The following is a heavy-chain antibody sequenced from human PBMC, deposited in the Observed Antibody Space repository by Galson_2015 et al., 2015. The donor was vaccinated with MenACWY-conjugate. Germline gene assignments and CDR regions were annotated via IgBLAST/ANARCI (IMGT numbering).Heavy chain of an antibody. CDR2: IYYSGTT. Sequence: ETLSLTCTVSGGSISSYYLSWIRQPPGEGLEWIGYIYYSGTTKYNPSLKSRVTISADTSKTQFSLRLNSVTAADTAVYYCARRHCSSGSCFFDYWGQGSLVTVSS. J-gene: IGHJ4*02. CDR3: ARRHCSSGSCFFDY. CDR1: GGSISSYY. D-gene: IGHD2-15*01. V-gene: IGHV4-59*08.